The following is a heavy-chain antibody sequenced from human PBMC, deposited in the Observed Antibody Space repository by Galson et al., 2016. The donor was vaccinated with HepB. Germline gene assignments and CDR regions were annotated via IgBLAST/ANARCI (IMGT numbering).Heavy chain of an antibody. J-gene: IGHJ4*02. D-gene: IGHD3-22*01. CDR2: ISGGGGST. CDR3: AKYLDYYDNSGVDY. Sequence: SLRLSCAASGFTFNNYAMSWVRQAPGKGLEWVSAISGGGGSTYYANSVQGRFTISRDNSKNTLYLQMNSLRAEDTALYYCAKYLDYYDNSGVDYWGKGTLVTVSS. V-gene: IGHV3-23*01. CDR1: GFTFNNYA.